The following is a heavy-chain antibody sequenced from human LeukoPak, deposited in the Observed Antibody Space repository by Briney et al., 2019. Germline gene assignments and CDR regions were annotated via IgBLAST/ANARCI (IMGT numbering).Heavy chain of an antibody. CDR1: GFTFVNYV. D-gene: IGHD5-18*01. Sequence: GGSLRLSCAASGFTFVNYVMNWVRLAPGKGLEWVSCISSDSSSIYYADSVKGRFTISRDNTKNSLYLQMNSLRAEDTAVYYCARDRGIQLWLSSIIDAFDIWGQGTMVTVSS. J-gene: IGHJ3*02. CDR2: ISSDSSSI. V-gene: IGHV3-21*01. CDR3: ARDRGIQLWLSSIIDAFDI.